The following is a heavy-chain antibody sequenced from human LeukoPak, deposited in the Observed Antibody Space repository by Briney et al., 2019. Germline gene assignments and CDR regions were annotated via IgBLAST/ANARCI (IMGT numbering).Heavy chain of an antibody. D-gene: IGHD6-19*01. CDR1: GYTFTSYD. Sequence: GASVKVSCKASGYTFTSYDINWVRQATGQGLEWMGWMNPNSGNTGYAQKFQGRVTITRNTSISTAYMELSSLRSEDTAVYYCARGQIAVAGTPVEDFDYWGQGTLVTVSS. J-gene: IGHJ4*02. CDR3: ARGQIAVAGTPVEDFDY. V-gene: IGHV1-8*03. CDR2: MNPNSGNT.